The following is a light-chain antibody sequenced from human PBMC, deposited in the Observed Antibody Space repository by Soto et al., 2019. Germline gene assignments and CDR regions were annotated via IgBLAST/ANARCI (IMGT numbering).Light chain of an antibody. J-gene: IGKJ5*01. CDR3: QQRSNWPIT. CDR2: DAS. Sequence: EIVLTQSPATLSLSPGERGTLSCRASQSVSRYLAWYQQKPGQAPRLLIYDASNRATGIPARFSGSGSGTDFTLTISRLEPEDFAVYYCQQRSNWPITFGQGTRLEIK. V-gene: IGKV3-11*01. CDR1: QSVSRY.